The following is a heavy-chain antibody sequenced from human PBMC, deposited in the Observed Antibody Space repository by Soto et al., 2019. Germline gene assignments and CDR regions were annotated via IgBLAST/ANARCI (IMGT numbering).Heavy chain of an antibody. D-gene: IGHD3-10*01. CDR1: GYSFTANS. Sequence: ASVKVSCKASGYSFTANSMHWVRQAPGQGLEWMGWINPNNGGTNYARKFQGWVTMTRDTSISTAYMDLTRLKSDDTAVYYCARDSDRIEVGMDVWGQGTTVTVSS. CDR3: ARDSDRIEVGMDV. V-gene: IGHV1-2*04. CDR2: INPNNGGT. J-gene: IGHJ6*02.